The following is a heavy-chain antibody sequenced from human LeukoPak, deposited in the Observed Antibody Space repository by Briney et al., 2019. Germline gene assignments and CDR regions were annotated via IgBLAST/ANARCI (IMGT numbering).Heavy chain of an antibody. D-gene: IGHD6-13*01. V-gene: IGHV3-66*01. Sequence: PGGSLRLSCAASGFTVSSNYMSWVRQAPGKGLEWVSVIYSGGNTYYADSVKGRFTISRDNSKNTLYLQMNSLRAEDTAVYYCARVQIIAAAVEWFDPWGQGTLVTVSS. CDR2: IYSGGNT. CDR1: GFTVSSNY. J-gene: IGHJ5*02. CDR3: ARVQIIAAAVEWFDP.